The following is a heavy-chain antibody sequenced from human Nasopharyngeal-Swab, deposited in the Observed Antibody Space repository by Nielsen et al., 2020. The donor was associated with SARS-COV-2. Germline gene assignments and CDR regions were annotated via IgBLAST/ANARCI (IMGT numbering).Heavy chain of an antibody. J-gene: IGHJ4*02. Sequence: LSLTCAASGFTFDDYAMHWVRQAPGKGLEWVSGISWNSGSIGYADSVKGRFTISRDNAKNSLYLQMNSLRAEDTALYYCAKDKRVVTYYFDYWGQGTLVTVSS. CDR2: ISWNSGSI. CDR1: GFTFDDYA. D-gene: IGHD3-22*01. CDR3: AKDKRVVTYYFDY. V-gene: IGHV3-9*01.